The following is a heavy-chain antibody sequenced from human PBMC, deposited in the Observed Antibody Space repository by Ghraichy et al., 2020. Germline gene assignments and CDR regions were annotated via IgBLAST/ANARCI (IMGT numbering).Heavy chain of an antibody. J-gene: IGHJ4*02. V-gene: IGHV3-23*01. CDR2: IGGNGESK. CDR1: GFSFSRFA. Sequence: GGSLRLSCAASGFSFSRFAMSWVRQAPGKGLEWVTHIGGNGESKYYADSVRGRFTISRDNSKNTLYVEMNDLRVDDTAVYYCAKAATVGTKSHFDYWGQGNLVTVS. D-gene: IGHD1/OR15-1a*01. CDR3: AKAATVGTKSHFDY.